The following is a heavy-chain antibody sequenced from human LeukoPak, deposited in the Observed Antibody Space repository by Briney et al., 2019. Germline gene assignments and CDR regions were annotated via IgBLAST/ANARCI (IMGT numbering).Heavy chain of an antibody. J-gene: IGHJ4*02. V-gene: IGHV4-59*01. CDR2: IYYSGST. CDR3: ARGGSTVLTQDYFDY. Sequence: PSETLSLTCTVSGGSISSYYWSWIRQPPGKGLEWIGYIYYSGSTNYNPSLKSRVTISVDTSKNQFSLKLSSVTAADTAVYYCARGGSTVLTQDYFDYWGQGTLVTVSS. D-gene: IGHD4-23*01. CDR1: GGSISSYY.